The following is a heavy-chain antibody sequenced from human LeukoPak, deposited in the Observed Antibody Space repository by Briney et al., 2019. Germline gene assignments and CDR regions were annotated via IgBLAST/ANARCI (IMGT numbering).Heavy chain of an antibody. J-gene: IGHJ4*02. CDR3: AKAPPRTAMAPFDY. CDR2: ISGSGGST. CDR1: GFTFSNSA. V-gene: IGHV3-23*01. D-gene: IGHD5-18*01. Sequence: GGSLRLSCAASGFTFSNSAMTWVRQAPGKGLEWVSAISGSGGSTYYADSVKGRFTISRDNSKNTLYLQMNSLRAEDTAVYYCAKAPPRTAMAPFDYWGQGTLVTVSS.